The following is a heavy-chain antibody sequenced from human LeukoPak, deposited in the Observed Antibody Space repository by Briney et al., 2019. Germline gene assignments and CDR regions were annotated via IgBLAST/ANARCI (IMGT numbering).Heavy chain of an antibody. CDR1: GGSITSSSNY. D-gene: IGHD2-21*02. CDR2: IYYSGNI. J-gene: IGHJ3*02. V-gene: IGHV4-39*01. CDR3: ARQGPRCLGDCYYGAFDI. Sequence: PSETLSLTCIVSGGSITSSSNYWGWIRQPPGKGLEWIGSIYYSGNIYYNPSLKSRVSISVDTSKNQFSLKLSSVTAADTAVYYCARQGPRCLGDCYYGAFDIWGQGTMVTVSS.